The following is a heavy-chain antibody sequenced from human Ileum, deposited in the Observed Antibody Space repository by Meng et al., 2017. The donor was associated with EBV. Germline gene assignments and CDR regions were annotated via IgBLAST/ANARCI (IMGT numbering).Heavy chain of an antibody. CDR1: CGPINGSSYY. J-gene: IGHJ5*02. CDR3: ARPIAAAGWFDP. D-gene: IGHD6-13*01. CDR2: IYYSGRT. Sequence: QVRLQEAGHGLGKASEPRSLPCTVSCGPINGSSYYWGWIRQPPGKGLEWIGSIYYSGRTYYNPSLKSRVTISVDTSKNQFSLKLSSVTAADTAVYYCARPIAAAGWFDPWGQGTLVTVSS. V-gene: IGHV4-39*01.